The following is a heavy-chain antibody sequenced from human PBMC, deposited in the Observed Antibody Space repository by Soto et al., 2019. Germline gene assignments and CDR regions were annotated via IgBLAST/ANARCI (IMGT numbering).Heavy chain of an antibody. Sequence: QLHLQESGPGLVKPSETLSLTCTVSGGSISSSSYYWGWIRQPPGKGLEWIGHIYYSGSTYYNASLKSRVTISVDTSKNQFSLNLSSVTAADTTVYYCGRGLEVAGSPFDYWGQGTLVTVTS. CDR2: IYYSGST. J-gene: IGHJ4*02. D-gene: IGHD6-19*01. CDR1: GGSISSSSYY. V-gene: IGHV4-39*01. CDR3: GRGLEVAGSPFDY.